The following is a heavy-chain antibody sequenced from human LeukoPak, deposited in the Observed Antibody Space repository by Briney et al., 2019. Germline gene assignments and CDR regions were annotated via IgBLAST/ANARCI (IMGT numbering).Heavy chain of an antibody. CDR3: ARGRGSSRYYFDY. J-gene: IGHJ4*02. V-gene: IGHV3-23*01. Sequence: PGGSLRLSCAASGFTFGSYAMGWVRQAPGKGLEWVSAASASGPNTYYADSVKGRFTVSRDNSKNTLYLQMSSLRADDTAVYYCARGRGSSRYYFDYWGRGTLVTVSS. CDR2: ASASGPNT. D-gene: IGHD1-26*01. CDR1: GFTFGSYA.